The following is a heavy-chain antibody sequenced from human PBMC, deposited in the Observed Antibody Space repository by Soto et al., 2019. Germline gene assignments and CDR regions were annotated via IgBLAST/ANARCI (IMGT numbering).Heavy chain of an antibody. J-gene: IGHJ4*02. CDR1: GYTFTSYA. V-gene: IGHV1-3*01. CDR2: INAGNGNT. D-gene: IGHD2-15*01. Sequence: ASVKVSCKASGYTFTSYAMYWVRQAPGQRLEWMGWINAGNGNTKYSQKFQGRVTITRDTSASTAYMELSSLRSEDTAVYYCARGYGCSGGSCYFDYWGQGTLVTVSS. CDR3: ARGYGCSGGSCYFDY.